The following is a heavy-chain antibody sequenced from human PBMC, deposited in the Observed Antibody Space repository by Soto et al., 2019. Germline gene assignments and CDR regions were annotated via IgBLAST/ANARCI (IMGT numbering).Heavy chain of an antibody. V-gene: IGHV1-18*01. Sequence: QVQLEQSGDEVKKPGASVKVSCKASGYIFVNYGIAWVRQAPGQGLEWLGWISPYTGNTYYATKVQGRLTLTTDTPTSTAFINLGSMTTADTAVYYWAMVDLYVTPTPQDVGGQGTTVTVSS. CDR1: GYIFVNYG. CDR3: AMVDLYVTPTPQDV. D-gene: IGHD3-16*01. J-gene: IGHJ6*02. CDR2: ISPYTGNT.